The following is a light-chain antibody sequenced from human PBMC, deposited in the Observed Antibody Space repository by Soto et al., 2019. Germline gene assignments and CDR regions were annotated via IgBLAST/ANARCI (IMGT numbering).Light chain of an antibody. CDR3: SSYTSSSPLYV. CDR1: SSDVGGYNY. J-gene: IGLJ1*01. CDR2: DVS. V-gene: IGLV2-14*01. Sequence: ALTHPASVSGSPGQSITISCTGTSSDVGGYNYVSWYQQHPGKAPKLMIYDVSNRPSGVSNRFSGSKSGNTASLTISGLQAEDEADYYCSSYTSSSPLYVFGTGTKVTVL.